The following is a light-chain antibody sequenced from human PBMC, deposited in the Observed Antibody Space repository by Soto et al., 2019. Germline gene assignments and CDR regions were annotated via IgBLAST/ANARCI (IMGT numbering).Light chain of an antibody. V-gene: IGLV1-44*01. CDR3: ATWDDSLNGPV. J-gene: IGLJ3*02. CDR2: SNN. Sequence: QSVLTQPPSASGTPGQRVTISCSGNTSNIGSNSVNWYQQFPGTAPKVLIYSNNKRPSGGPDRFSGSKSGTSASLAISGRQSEDEADYYCATWDDSLNGPVFGGGTKVTVL. CDR1: TSNIGSNS.